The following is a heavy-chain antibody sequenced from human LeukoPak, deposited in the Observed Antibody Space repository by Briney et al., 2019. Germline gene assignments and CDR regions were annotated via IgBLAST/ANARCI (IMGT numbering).Heavy chain of an antibody. CDR1: GYTYTSYG. V-gene: IGHV1-18*01. CDR2: ISAYNGNT. D-gene: IGHD4-11*01. J-gene: IGHJ5*02. Sequence: ASVKVSCKASGYTYTSYGISWVRQAPGQGLEWMGWISAYNGNTNYAQKLQGRVTMTTDTSTSTAYMELRSLRSDDTAVYYCARVSATVESFDPWGQGTLVTVSS. CDR3: ARVSATVESFDP.